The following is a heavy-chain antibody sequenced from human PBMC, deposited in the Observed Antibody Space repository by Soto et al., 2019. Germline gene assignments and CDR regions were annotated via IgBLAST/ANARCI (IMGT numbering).Heavy chain of an antibody. D-gene: IGHD3-3*01. V-gene: IGHV3-73*01. J-gene: IGHJ5*02. CDR2: IRSKANSYAT. Sequence: GGSLRLSCAASGFTFSGSAMYWVRQASGKGLEWVGRIRSKANSYATAYAASVKGRFTISRDDSKNTAYLQMNSLKTEDTAVYYCTRLDGITIFGVDGQADPWGQGTLVTVSS. CDR1: GFTFSGSA. CDR3: TRLDGITIFGVDGQADP.